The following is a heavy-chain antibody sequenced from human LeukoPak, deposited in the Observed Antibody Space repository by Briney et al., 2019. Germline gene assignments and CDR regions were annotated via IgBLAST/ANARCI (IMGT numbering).Heavy chain of an antibody. CDR2: IRYDGSNK. CDR1: GFTFSSYG. J-gene: IGHJ4*02. CDR3: AKVPFGGLYYFDY. Sequence: GGSLRLSCAASGFTFSSYGMYWVRQAPGKGLEWVAFIRYDGSNKYYADSVKGRFTISRDNSKNTLYLQMNSLRAEDTAVYYCAKVPFGGLYYFDYWGQGTLVTVSS. D-gene: IGHD3-10*01. V-gene: IGHV3-30*02.